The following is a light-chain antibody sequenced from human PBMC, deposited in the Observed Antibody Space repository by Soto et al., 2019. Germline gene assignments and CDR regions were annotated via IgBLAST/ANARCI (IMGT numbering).Light chain of an antibody. CDR3: QQYAKWPLT. J-gene: IGKJ4*01. CDR1: HSVDSN. V-gene: IGKV3D-15*01. CDR2: GAS. Sequence: EIVLTQSPGTLSLSPGERATLSCRASHSVDSNLAWYQQKPGQAPRLLIFGASTRATGIPTRFSGGGSGTDFTLTISSLQSEDFGLYFCQQYAKWPLTFGGGTKVDIK.